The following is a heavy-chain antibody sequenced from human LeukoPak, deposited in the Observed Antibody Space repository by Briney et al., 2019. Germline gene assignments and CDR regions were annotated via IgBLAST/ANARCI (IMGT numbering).Heavy chain of an antibody. CDR3: ASSPSDYGDYVFTRGNWFDP. V-gene: IGHV4-30-4*01. D-gene: IGHD4-17*01. CDR2: IYYSGST. CDR1: GGSISSGDYY. Sequence: SETLSLTCTVSGGSISSGDYYWSWIRQPPGKGLEWIGYIYYSGSTNYNPSLKSRVTISVDTSKNQFSLKLSSVTAADTAVYYCASSPSDYGDYVFTRGNWFDPWGQGTLVTVSS. J-gene: IGHJ5*02.